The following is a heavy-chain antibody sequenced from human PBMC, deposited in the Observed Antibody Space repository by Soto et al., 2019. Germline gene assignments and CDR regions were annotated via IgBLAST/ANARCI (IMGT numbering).Heavy chain of an antibody. CDR1: DASINNDYYY. CDR2: IYYTGRT. V-gene: IGHV4-30-4*01. D-gene: IGHD3-10*01. J-gene: IGHJ4*02. Sequence: TLSLTCTVSDASINNDYYYWSWIRQPPGKGLEWIGYIYYTGRTYYNPSLKSRVTISIDTSKDQFSLNLNSLTAADTAVYYCARGGGIADFYFHSRGQATLVTVSS. CDR3: ARGGGIADFYFHS.